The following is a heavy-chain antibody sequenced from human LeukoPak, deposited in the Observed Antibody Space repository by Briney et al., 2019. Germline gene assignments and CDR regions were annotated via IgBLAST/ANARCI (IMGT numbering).Heavy chain of an antibody. D-gene: IGHD5-18*01. V-gene: IGHV3-7*01. CDR1: GLTYSNSW. CDR3: ADLGYIE. Sequence: GGSLRLSCVASGLTYSNSWMTWARQAPGKGLEWVATIKDDGSDKYYVDSVKGRFSISRDNAKRSLYLQMNSLRLEDTAMYYCADLGYIEWGGEPLVSVSS. CDR2: IKDDGSDK. J-gene: IGHJ4*02.